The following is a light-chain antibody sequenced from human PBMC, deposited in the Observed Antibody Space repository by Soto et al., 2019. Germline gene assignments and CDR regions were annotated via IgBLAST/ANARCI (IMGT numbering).Light chain of an antibody. CDR2: GAS. CDR1: QSVSSND. J-gene: IGKJ1*01. V-gene: IGKV3-20*01. Sequence: EIELSQSPFTLSLSPRERATLSCRASQSVSSNDLAWYHQIPGQAPRHLIYGASSRFPSSPDRFSGSRSGTDVTLTISSRQPEDFSINYYQQSYSSPPTFGQGTKVDIK. CDR3: QQSYSSPPT.